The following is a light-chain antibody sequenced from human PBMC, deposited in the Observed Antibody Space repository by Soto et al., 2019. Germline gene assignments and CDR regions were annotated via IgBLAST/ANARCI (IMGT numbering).Light chain of an antibody. CDR2: RTS. V-gene: IGKV3-20*01. CDR3: QNYGKSMWK. Sequence: EVLLTHSPGTLSLSPGERSTLSGRASESVSSSFLSWYQQKPGQAPRLLIYRTSNRVTGIPDRFSGSGSGKDFTLTISRMEPEDFEVYFCQNYGKSMWKFGQGTKVDIK. J-gene: IGKJ1*01. CDR1: ESVSSSF.